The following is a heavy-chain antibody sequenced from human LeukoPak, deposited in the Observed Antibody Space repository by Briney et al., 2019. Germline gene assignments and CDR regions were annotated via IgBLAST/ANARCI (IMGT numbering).Heavy chain of an antibody. D-gene: IGHD5-12*01. J-gene: IGHJ6*02. V-gene: IGHV3-11*04. CDR3: ARDGAGYSGYYYYYGMDV. CDR1: GFTFSDYY. Sequence: GGSLRLSCAASGFTFSDYYMSWIRQAPGKGLEWVSYISSSGSTIYYADSVKGRFTISRDNSKNTLYLQMNSLRAEDTAVYYCARDGAGYSGYYYYYGMDVWGQGTTVTVSS. CDR2: ISSSGSTI.